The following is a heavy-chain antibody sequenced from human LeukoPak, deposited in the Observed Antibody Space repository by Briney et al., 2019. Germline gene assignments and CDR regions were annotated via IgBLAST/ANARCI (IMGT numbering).Heavy chain of an antibody. CDR1: GFTFSNYE. J-gene: IGHJ4*02. Sequence: GGSLRLSCAASGFTFSNYEMNWVRQAPGKGLEWISYISNGGTTIYYAASVKGRFTISGDNAKNSLYLQMNSLTAEDTAIYYCARVGRSNKPGGWGQGTLVTVSS. D-gene: IGHD1/OR15-1a*01. CDR3: ARVGRSNKPGG. CDR2: ISNGGTTI. V-gene: IGHV3-48*03.